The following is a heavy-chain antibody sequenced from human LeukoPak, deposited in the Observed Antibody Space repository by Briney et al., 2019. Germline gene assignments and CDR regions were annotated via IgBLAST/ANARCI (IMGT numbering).Heavy chain of an antibody. CDR2: IYTSGST. J-gene: IGHJ5*02. D-gene: IGHD2-2*01. Sequence: SETLSLTCTVSGCSISSYYWSWIRQPAGKGLEWIGRIYTSGSTNYNPSLKSRVTMSVDSSKNQFSLKLSSVTAADTAVYYCARATGCSSTSCYKWFDPWGQGTLVTVSS. CDR1: GCSISSYY. V-gene: IGHV4-4*07. CDR3: ARATGCSSTSCYKWFDP.